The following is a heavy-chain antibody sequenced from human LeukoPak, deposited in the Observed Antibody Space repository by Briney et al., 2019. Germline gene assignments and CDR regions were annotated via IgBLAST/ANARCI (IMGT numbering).Heavy chain of an antibody. Sequence: GASVKVSCKASGYTFTSYGISWVRQAPGQGLEWMGWISAYNGNTNYAQKLQGRVTMTTDTSTSTAYMELRNLRSDDTAVYYCARDEAVLWFGELLSYWGQGTLVTVSS. CDR1: GYTFTSYG. J-gene: IGHJ4*02. CDR3: ARDEAVLWFGELLSY. V-gene: IGHV1-18*01. D-gene: IGHD3-10*01. CDR2: ISAYNGNT.